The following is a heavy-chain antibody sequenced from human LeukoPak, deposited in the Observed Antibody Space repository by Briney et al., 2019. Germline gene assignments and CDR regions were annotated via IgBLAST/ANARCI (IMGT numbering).Heavy chain of an antibody. V-gene: IGHV3-48*01. CDR3: ARAAYSSGPDY. CDR2: IRPSSGNI. CDR1: GFTFSIFC. Sequence: GGSLRLSCAASGFTFSIFCMNWVRQAPGKGLEWVSYIRPSSGNIHYADSVRGRFTISRDNAKNSLYLQVNSLRAEDTAVYFCARAAYSSGPDYWGQGTLVTVSS. J-gene: IGHJ4*02. D-gene: IGHD6-19*01.